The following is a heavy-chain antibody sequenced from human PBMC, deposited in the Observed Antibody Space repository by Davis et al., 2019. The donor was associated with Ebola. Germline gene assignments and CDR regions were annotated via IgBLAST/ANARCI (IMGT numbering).Heavy chain of an antibody. D-gene: IGHD3-10*01. CDR2: IKQDGSEK. V-gene: IGHV3-7*03. Sequence: GGSLRLSCAASGFSFSSYWMSWVRQPPGKGLEWVANIKQDGSEKFYVDSVKGRFIMSRDNAKNSLYLQMNSLRAEDTAVYYCAKLPTPYGSGSYYGYYFDYWGQGTLVTVSS. CDR3: AKLPTPYGSGSYYGYYFDY. J-gene: IGHJ4*02. CDR1: GFSFSSYW.